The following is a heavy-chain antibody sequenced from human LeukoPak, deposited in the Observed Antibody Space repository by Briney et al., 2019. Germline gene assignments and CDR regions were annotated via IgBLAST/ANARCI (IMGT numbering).Heavy chain of an antibody. D-gene: IGHD3-16*02. CDR3: ASSRYYDYVWGSYPFDY. CDR2: IIPIFGTA. V-gene: IGHV1-69*13. J-gene: IGHJ4*02. CDR1: GGTFISYA. Sequence: SVKVSCKASGGTFISYAISWVRQAPGQGLEWMGGIIPIFGTANYAQKFQGRVTITADESTSTAYMELSSLRSEDTAVYYCASSRYYDYVWGSYPFDYWGQGTLVTVSS.